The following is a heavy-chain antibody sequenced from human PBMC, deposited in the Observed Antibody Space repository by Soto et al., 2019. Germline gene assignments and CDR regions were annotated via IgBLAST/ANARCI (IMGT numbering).Heavy chain of an antibody. Sequence: SETLSLTCTVSGGSISNYYWSWIRQPPGKGLECIGYISYSGSTNYNPSLKSRVTISIDTSKNEFSLKLRTVTAADTAVYYCALISGSYFVVDYWGQGTTVTVSS. J-gene: IGHJ4*02. D-gene: IGHD1-26*01. CDR2: ISYSGST. CDR3: ALISGSYFVVDY. V-gene: IGHV4-59*01. CDR1: GGSISNYY.